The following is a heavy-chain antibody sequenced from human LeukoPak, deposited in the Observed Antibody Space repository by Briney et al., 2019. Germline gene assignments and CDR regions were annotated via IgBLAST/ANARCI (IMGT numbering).Heavy chain of an antibody. V-gene: IGHV4-59*01. D-gene: IGHD3-10*01. CDR2: IDYRGST. J-gene: IGHJ4*02. CDR3: ARASGGWDYYGSGSYYYFDY. CDR1: GGSISTYY. Sequence: TSETLPLTCTVSGGSISTYYWSWIRQPPGKGLEWIAYIDYRGSTTYNPSLRSRVTISVDTSRNQFSLKLSSVTAADTAVYYCARASGGWDYYGSGSYYYFDYWGQGTLVTVSS.